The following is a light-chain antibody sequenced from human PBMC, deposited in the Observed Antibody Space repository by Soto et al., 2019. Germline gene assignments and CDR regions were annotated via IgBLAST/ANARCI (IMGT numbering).Light chain of an antibody. Sequence: EIVLTQSPGTLSLSPGESVTLSCRASQSVSSTYLAWYQQKPGQAPRPLIYGASSRATGVPDRFSGSASGTDFTLTISRLEPEDFAVYYCQQYGNSLLYTFGQGTKVDIK. V-gene: IGKV3-20*01. CDR3: QQYGNSLLYT. J-gene: IGKJ2*01. CDR1: QSVSSTY. CDR2: GAS.